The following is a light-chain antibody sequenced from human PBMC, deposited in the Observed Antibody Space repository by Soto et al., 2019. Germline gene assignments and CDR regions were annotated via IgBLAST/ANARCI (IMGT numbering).Light chain of an antibody. CDR1: SSDVGGYDY. V-gene: IGLV2-14*01. Sequence: QSALTQPASVSGSPGQSITISCIGTSSDVGGYDYVSWYQQHPGKAPQLMIYEVSNRPSGVSSRFSGSKSGNTASLTISGLQADDEADYYCTSYTDSSTSVVFGGGTKLTVL. J-gene: IGLJ2*01. CDR3: TSYTDSSTSVV. CDR2: EVS.